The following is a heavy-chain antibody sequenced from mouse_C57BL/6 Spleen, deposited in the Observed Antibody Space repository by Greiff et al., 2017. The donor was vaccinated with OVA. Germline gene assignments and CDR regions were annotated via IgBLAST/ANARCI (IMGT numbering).Heavy chain of an antibody. J-gene: IGHJ2*01. D-gene: IGHD2-4*01. CDR2: IHPNSGST. CDR3: ARRKYDYFFDY. Sequence: VQLQQSGAELVKPGASVKLSCKASGYTFTSYWMHWVKQRPGQGLEWIGMIHPNSGSTNYNEKFKSKATLTVDKSSSTAYMQLSSLTSEDSAVYYCARRKYDYFFDYWGQGTTLTVSS. V-gene: IGHV1-64*01. CDR1: GYTFTSYW.